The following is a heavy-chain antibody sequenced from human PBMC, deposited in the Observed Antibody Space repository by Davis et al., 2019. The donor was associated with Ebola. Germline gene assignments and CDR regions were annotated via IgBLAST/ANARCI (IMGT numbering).Heavy chain of an antibody. CDR3: ARLHRAEPHFDY. V-gene: IGHV1-18*01. D-gene: IGHD1-26*01. CDR2: ISVYNGNT. J-gene: IGHJ4*02. Sequence: ASVKVSCKTSGYTFTSYDINWLRQAPGQGLEWMGWISVYNGNTNYAQKVQGRVTMTADTSASTASMELKDLTSDDTAVYYCARLHRAEPHFDYWGQGTLVTVSS. CDR1: GYTFTSYD.